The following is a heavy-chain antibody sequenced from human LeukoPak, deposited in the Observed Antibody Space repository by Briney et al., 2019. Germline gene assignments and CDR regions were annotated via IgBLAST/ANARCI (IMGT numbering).Heavy chain of an antibody. CDR3: ALEERHTGVIY. D-gene: IGHD4-23*01. J-gene: IGHJ4*02. CDR2: IYNGGST. V-gene: IGHV4-38-2*02. Sequence: SETLSLTCTVSGYSISSGYYWGWIRQPPGKWLEWIASIYNGGSTFYNPSLNSRVTTSVDMSKNQFSLKVKSVTAADTAVYYCALEERHTGVIYWGQGTLVTVSS. CDR1: GYSISSGYY.